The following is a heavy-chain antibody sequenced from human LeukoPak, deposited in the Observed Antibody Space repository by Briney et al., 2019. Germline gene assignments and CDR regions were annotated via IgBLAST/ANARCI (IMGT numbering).Heavy chain of an antibody. CDR3: ARDICCSSTRCYDYYYYYGMDV. D-gene: IGHD2-2*01. CDR1: GFTFSSYW. J-gene: IGHJ6*02. V-gene: IGHV3-7*01. CDR2: IKQDGSEK. Sequence: GGSLRLSCAASGFTFSSYWMNWVRQAPGKGLEWVANIKQDGSEKYYVDSVKGRFTISRDNAKNSLYLQMNSLRAEDTAVYYCARDICCSSTRCYDYYYYYGMDVWGQGTTVTVSS.